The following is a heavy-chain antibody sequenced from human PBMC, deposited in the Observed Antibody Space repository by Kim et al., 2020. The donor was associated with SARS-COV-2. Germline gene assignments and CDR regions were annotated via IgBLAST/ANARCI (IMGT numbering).Heavy chain of an antibody. CDR1: GDSVSSNSAA. D-gene: IGHD2-2*01. J-gene: IGHJ4*02. CDR2: TYYRSKWYN. CDR3: ARENPPDCSSTSCYLGPFDY. Sequence: SQTLSLTCAISGDSVSSNSAAWNWIRQSPSRGLEWLGRTYYRSKWYNDYAVSVKSRITINPDTSKNQFSLQLNSVTPEDTAVYYCARENPPDCSSTSCYLGPFDYWGQGTLVTVSS. V-gene: IGHV6-1*01.